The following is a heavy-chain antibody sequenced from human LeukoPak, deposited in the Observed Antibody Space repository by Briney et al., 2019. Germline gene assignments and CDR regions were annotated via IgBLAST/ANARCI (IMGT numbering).Heavy chain of an antibody. J-gene: IGHJ6*02. D-gene: IGHD3-10*01. V-gene: IGHV4-34*01. CDR3: ARATGVLWFGEYYGMDV. CDR1: GGSFSGYY. CDR2: INHSGST. Sequence: PSETLSLTCAVYGGSFSGYYWSWIRQPPGKGPEWIGEINHSGSTNYNPSLKSRVTISVDTSKNQFSLKLSSVTAADTAVYYCARATGVLWFGEYYGMDVWGQGTTVTVSS.